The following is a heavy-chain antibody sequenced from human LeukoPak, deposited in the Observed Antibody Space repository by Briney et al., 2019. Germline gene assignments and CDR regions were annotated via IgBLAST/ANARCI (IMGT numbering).Heavy chain of an antibody. V-gene: IGHV3-21*01. D-gene: IGHD1-26*01. J-gene: IGHJ4*02. Sequence: GGSLRLSCAASGFTFSSYSMNWVRQAPGKGLEWVSSISSSSSYIYYADSVKGRFTISRDNAKNSLYLQMNSLRAQYTAVYYCAIGKSGGYYVDFGGQGTLGTVSP. CDR3: AIGKSGGYYVDF. CDR2: ISSSSSYI. CDR1: GFTFSSYS.